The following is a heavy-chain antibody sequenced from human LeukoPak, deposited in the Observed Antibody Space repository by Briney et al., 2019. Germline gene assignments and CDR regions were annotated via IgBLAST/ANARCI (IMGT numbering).Heavy chain of an antibody. CDR3: ARGTSPHCSSTSCYLRTLYYFDY. J-gene: IGHJ4*02. CDR2: IIPILGIA. V-gene: IGHV1-69*04. D-gene: IGHD2-2*01. Sequence: SVKVSCKASGGTFSSYAISWVRQAPGQGLEWMGRIIPILGIANYAQKFQGRVTITADKSTSTAYMELSSLRSEDTAVYYCARGTSPHCSSTSCYLRTLYYFDYWGQGTLVTVSS. CDR1: GGTFSSYA.